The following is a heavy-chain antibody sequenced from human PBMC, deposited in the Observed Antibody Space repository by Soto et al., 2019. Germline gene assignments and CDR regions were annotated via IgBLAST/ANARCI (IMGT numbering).Heavy chain of an antibody. V-gene: IGHV1-69*13. Sequence: ASVKVSCKASGGTFSSYAISWVRQAPGQGLEWMGGIIPIFGTANYAQKFQGRVTITADESTSTAYMELSSLRSEDTAVYYCARFRRYDYYDSSGYYEDYWGQGTLVTVSS. J-gene: IGHJ4*02. D-gene: IGHD3-22*01. CDR2: IIPIFGTA. CDR1: GGTFSSYA. CDR3: ARFRRYDYYDSSGYYEDY.